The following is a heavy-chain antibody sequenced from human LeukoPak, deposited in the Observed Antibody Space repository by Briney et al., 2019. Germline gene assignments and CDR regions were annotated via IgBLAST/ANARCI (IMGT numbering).Heavy chain of an antibody. Sequence: GASLKISCKGSGYSFSSYWIAWVRQMPGKGLEWMGIIYPGDSDSKYSRSFEGQVTISADKSISTAYLQWSSLKASDTAMYYCARLGPNYLDFDYWGQGTLVTVSS. V-gene: IGHV5-51*01. CDR3: ARLGPNYLDFDY. CDR1: GYSFSSYW. CDR2: IYPGDSDS. D-gene: IGHD4/OR15-4a*01. J-gene: IGHJ4*02.